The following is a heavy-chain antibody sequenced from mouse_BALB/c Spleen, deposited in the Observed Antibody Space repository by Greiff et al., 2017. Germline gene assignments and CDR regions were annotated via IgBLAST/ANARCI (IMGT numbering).Heavy chain of an antibody. CDR1: GFSLTSYG. CDR2: IWAGGST. D-gene: IGHD2-14*01. V-gene: IGHV2-9*02. Sequence: VKLMESGPGLVAPSQSLSITCTVSGFSLTSYGVHWVRQPPGKGLEWLGVIWAGGSTNYNSALMSRLSISKDNSKSQVFLKMNSLQTDDTAMYYCARDRNYRYAMDYWGQGTSVTVSS. J-gene: IGHJ4*01. CDR3: ARDRNYRYAMDY.